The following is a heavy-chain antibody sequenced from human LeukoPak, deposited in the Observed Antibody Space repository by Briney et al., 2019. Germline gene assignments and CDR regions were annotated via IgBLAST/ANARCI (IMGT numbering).Heavy chain of an antibody. Sequence: GGSLRLSCAASGFTFDDYGMSWVRQAPGKGLEWVSGINWNGGSTGYADSVKGRFTISRDNAKNSLYLQMNSLRAEDTALYYCARDYYDSSGYDPGDYFDYWGQGTLVTVSS. J-gene: IGHJ4*02. CDR2: INWNGGST. CDR1: GFTFDDYG. D-gene: IGHD3-22*01. CDR3: ARDYYDSSGYDPGDYFDY. V-gene: IGHV3-20*04.